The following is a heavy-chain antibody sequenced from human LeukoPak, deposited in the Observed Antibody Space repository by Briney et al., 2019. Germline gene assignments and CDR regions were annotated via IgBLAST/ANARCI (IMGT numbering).Heavy chain of an antibody. CDR2: IRSSDSYI. V-gene: IGHV3-21*01. CDR1: GFTFSSYS. Sequence: GGSLRLSCAASGFTFSSYSMNWARQAPGKGLEWVSSIRSSDSYIYYADSVKGRFTISRDNAKNSLYLQMNSLRAEDTAVYYCARDRGEYSSGWSWPYWGQGTLVTVSS. J-gene: IGHJ4*02. D-gene: IGHD6-19*01. CDR3: ARDRGEYSSGWSWPY.